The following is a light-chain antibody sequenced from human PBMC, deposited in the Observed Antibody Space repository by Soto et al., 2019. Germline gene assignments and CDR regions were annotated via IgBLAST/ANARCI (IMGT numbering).Light chain of an antibody. V-gene: IGKV3-15*01. CDR1: QIVSSN. J-gene: IGKJ1*01. CDR2: GAS. Sequence: EIVMTQSPASLSVSLGERATLSCRASQIVSSNLAWYQQKPGQAPRLLIYGASTRATGIPARFSGSGSGTEFTLTISSLQSEDFAVYYCQQYNNWPRTFGQGTKVDIK. CDR3: QQYNNWPRT.